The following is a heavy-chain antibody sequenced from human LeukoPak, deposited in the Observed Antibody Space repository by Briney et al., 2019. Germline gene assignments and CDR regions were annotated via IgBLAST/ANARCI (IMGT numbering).Heavy chain of an antibody. CDR3: ARYVVVPAAILIGVYYYYGMDV. Sequence: ASVKVSYKASGYTFTSYDINWVRQATGQGLEWMGWISAHNGNTNYTQKLQGRVTMTTDTSTSTAYMELRTLRSDDTAVYYCARYVVVPAAILIGVYYYYGMDVWGQGTTVTVS. J-gene: IGHJ6*02. CDR1: GYTFTSYD. V-gene: IGHV1-18*01. CDR2: ISAHNGNT. D-gene: IGHD2-2*02.